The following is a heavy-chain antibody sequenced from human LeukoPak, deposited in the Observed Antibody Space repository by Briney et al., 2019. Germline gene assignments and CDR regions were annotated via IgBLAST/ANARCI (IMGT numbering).Heavy chain of an antibody. Sequence: ASVKVSCKASGYTFTSYGISWVRQAPGQGLEWMGWISAYNGNTNYAQKLQGRVTMTTDTSTSTAYKELRSLRSDDTAVYYCARAAVAQGPIDYWGQGTLVTVSS. CDR2: ISAYNGNT. V-gene: IGHV1-18*04. CDR1: GYTFTSYG. D-gene: IGHD6-19*01. CDR3: ARAAVAQGPIDY. J-gene: IGHJ4*02.